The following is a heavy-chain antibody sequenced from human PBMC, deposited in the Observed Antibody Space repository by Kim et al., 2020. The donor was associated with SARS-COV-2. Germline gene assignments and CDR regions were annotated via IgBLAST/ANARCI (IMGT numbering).Heavy chain of an antibody. CDR3: ASAYSSGWCLDY. CDR1: GFTFSSYG. Sequence: GGSLRLSCAASGFTFSSYGMHWVRQAPGKGLEWVAVIWYDGSNKYYADSVKGRFTISRDNSKNTLYLQMYSLRAEDTAVYYCASAYSSGWCLDYWGQGTLVTVSS. J-gene: IGHJ4*02. D-gene: IGHD6-19*01. V-gene: IGHV3-33*01. CDR2: IWYDGSNK.